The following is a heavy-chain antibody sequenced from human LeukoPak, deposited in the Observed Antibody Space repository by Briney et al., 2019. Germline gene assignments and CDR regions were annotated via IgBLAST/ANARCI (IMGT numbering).Heavy chain of an antibody. D-gene: IGHD3-10*01. CDR1: GGTFSSYA. Sequence: AASVKVSCKASGGTFSSYAISWVRQAPGQGLEWMGGIIPIFGTANYAQKFQGRVTITADESTSTAYMELSSLRSEDTAVYYCARSKIGDYYGSGSYYPPVNYWGQGTLVTVSS. CDR3: ARSKIGDYYGSGSYYPPVNY. J-gene: IGHJ4*02. CDR2: IIPIFGTA. V-gene: IGHV1-69*13.